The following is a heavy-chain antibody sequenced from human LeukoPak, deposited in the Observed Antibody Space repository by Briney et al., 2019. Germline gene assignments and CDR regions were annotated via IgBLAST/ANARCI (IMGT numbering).Heavy chain of an antibody. Sequence: SVKVSCEASGYTFTGYYMHWVRQAPGQGLEWMGGIIPIFGTANYAQKFQGRVTITTDESTSTAYMELSSLRSEDTAVYYCASSTSPRVSMDVWGKGTTVTVSS. CDR3: ASSTSPRVSMDV. V-gene: IGHV1-69*05. D-gene: IGHD2-2*01. CDR2: IIPIFGTA. J-gene: IGHJ6*03. CDR1: GYTFTGYY.